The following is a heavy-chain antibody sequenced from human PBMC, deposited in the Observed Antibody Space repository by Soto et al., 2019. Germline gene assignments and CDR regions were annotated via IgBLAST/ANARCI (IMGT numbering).Heavy chain of an antibody. CDR2: IYYSGST. D-gene: IGHD2-15*01. V-gene: IGHV4-31*03. CDR1: GGSISSGGYY. Sequence: QVQLQESGPGLVKPSQTLSLTCTVSGGSISSGGYYWSWIRQHPGKGLEWIGYIYYSGSTYYNPSLKSRVTITADTSTKQFSLKLIYVTAADTAVYYCARGVVVAATRNAFDIWGQGTMVTVSS. CDR3: ARGVVVAATRNAFDI. J-gene: IGHJ3*02.